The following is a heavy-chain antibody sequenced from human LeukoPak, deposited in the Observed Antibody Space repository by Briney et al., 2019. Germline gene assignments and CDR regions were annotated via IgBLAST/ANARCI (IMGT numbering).Heavy chain of an antibody. J-gene: IGHJ5*02. CDR2: MNPNSGNT. V-gene: IGHV1-8*03. CDR1: GYTFTSYD. Sequence: ASVKVSFKASGYTFTSYDINWVRQATGQGLEWMGWMNPNSGNTGYAQKFQGRVTITRNTSISTAYMELSSLRSEDTAVYYCARSYQLLYHWFDPWGQGTLVTVSS. D-gene: IGHD2-2*02. CDR3: ARSYQLLYHWFDP.